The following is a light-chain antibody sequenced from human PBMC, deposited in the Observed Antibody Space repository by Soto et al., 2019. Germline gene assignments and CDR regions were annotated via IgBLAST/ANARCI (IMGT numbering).Light chain of an antibody. CDR1: QSISSN. CDR3: QQNNNWPPET. J-gene: IGKJ1*01. Sequence: EIVMTQSPATLSVSPGERATLSCRASQSISSNLAWYQQKPGQTPRLLIYGASTRAPGIPARFSGSGSGTEFTLTISSLQPEDFAVYYCQQNNNWPPETFGQGTKVEIK. CDR2: GAS. V-gene: IGKV3-15*01.